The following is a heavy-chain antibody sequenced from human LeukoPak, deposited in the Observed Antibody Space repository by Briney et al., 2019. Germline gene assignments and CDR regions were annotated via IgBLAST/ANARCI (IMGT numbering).Heavy chain of an antibody. V-gene: IGHV4-59*02. CDR2: IYYRGDI. D-gene: IGHD3/OR15-3a*01. CDR3: ATNKDWAEAD. Sequence: PSETLSLTCSVSDGSVRTYYWSWIRQSPGQGLEWIGNIYYRGDINYNPSLKSRVIISIDTSKNQFSLKVTSLTAADTAVYYCATNKDWAEADWGQGTLVIVSS. J-gene: IGHJ4*02. CDR1: DGSVRTYY.